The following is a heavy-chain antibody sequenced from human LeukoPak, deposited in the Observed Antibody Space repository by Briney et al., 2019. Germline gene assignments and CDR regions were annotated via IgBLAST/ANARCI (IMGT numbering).Heavy chain of an antibody. CDR3: ARDLAPYCTNGVCGFDP. D-gene: IGHD2-8*01. J-gene: IGHJ5*02. CDR1: GGSISSSSYY. V-gene: IGHV4-39*07. Sequence: SETLSLTCTVSGGSISSSSYYWGWIRQPPGKGLEWIGSIYYSGSTYYNPSLKSRVTISVDTSKNQFSLKLSSVTAADTAVYYCARDLAPYCTNGVCGFDPWGQGTLVTVSS. CDR2: IYYSGST.